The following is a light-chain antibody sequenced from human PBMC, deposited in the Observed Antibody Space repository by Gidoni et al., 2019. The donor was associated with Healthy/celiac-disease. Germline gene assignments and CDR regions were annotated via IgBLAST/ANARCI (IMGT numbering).Light chain of an antibody. V-gene: IGLV4-69*01. CDR2: LNSDGSH. CDR1: SGHSSYA. J-gene: IGLJ3*02. CDR3: QTWVTGIHV. Sequence: QLVLTQSPSASASLGASVKLTCTLSSGHSSYAIAWHQQQPEKGPRYLMKLNSDGSHSKGDGIPDRFSGSSSGAERYLTIPSLQSEDEADYYCQTWVTGIHVFGGGTKLTVL.